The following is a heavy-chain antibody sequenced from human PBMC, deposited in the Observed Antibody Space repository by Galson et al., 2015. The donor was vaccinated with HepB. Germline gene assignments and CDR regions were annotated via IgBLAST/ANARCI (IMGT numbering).Heavy chain of an antibody. CDR1: GFTFSCCA. CDR3: AKAAGGSHRSYYFDY. J-gene: IGHJ4*02. CDR2: IHNGGETT. V-gene: IGHV3-23*01. Sequence: SLRLSCAASGFTFSCCAMTWVRQTPGKGLEWISLIHNGGETTQHADSVKGRFSISRDNSKNEVSLQMNSLRAEDTAVYFCAKAAGGSHRSYYFDYWGQGTTVTVSS. D-gene: IGHD3-16*02.